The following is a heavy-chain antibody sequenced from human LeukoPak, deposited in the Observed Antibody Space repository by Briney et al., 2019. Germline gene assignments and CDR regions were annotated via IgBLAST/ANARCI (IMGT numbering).Heavy chain of an antibody. CDR2: ISYDGSNK. J-gene: IGHJ4*02. Sequence: GRSLRLSCAASGFTFSSYGMHWVRQAPGKGLERVAVISYDGSNKYYADSVKGRFTISRDNSKNTLYLQMNSLRAEDTAVYYCAKELLRWYKLFDYWGQGTLVTVSS. CDR1: GFTFSSYG. V-gene: IGHV3-30*18. CDR3: AKELLRWYKLFDY. D-gene: IGHD4-23*01.